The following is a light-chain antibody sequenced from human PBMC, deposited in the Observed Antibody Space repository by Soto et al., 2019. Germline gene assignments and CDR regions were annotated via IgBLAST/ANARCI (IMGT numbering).Light chain of an antibody. CDR1: SSNIGTHT. Sequence: QSVLTQPPSASGTPGQKVTISCSGSSSNIGTHTVHWYQQLPEAAPKLLIYTNNQRPSGVPDRFSGCKSGTSASLDISGLQSEDEADYYCATWDDSRNGVLFGGGTKVTVL. J-gene: IGLJ2*01. CDR3: ATWDDSRNGVL. CDR2: TNN. V-gene: IGLV1-44*01.